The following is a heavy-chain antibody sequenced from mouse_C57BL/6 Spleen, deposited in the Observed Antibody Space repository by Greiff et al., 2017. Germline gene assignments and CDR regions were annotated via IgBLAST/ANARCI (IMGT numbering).Heavy chain of an antibody. J-gene: IGHJ1*03. V-gene: IGHV1-72*01. D-gene: IGHD2-4*01. CDR2: IDPNSGGT. Sequence: QVQLQQPGAGLVKPGASVKLSCKASGYTFTSYWMHWVKQRPGRGLEWIGRIDPNSGGTKYNEKFKSKATLTVDKPSSPAYMQLSSLTSEDSAVYYCARWDYGEDWYFDVWGTGTTVTVSS. CDR1: GYTFTSYW. CDR3: ARWDYGEDWYFDV.